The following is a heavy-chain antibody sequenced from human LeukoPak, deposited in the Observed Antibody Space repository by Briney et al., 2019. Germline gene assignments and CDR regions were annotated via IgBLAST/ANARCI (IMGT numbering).Heavy chain of an antibody. D-gene: IGHD5-12*01. V-gene: IGHV1-18*01. J-gene: IGHJ4*02. Sequence: ASVKVSCKASGYTFTSYGISWVRQAPGQGLEWMGWIGAYNGNTNYAQKLQGRVTMTTDTSTSTAYMELRSLRSDDTAVYYCARAIVATITSSLAYFDYWGQGTLVTVSS. CDR1: GYTFTSYG. CDR3: ARAIVATITSSLAYFDY. CDR2: IGAYNGNT.